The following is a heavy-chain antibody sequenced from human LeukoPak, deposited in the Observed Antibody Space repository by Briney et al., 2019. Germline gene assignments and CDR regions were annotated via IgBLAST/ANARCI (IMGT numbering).Heavy chain of an antibody. V-gene: IGHV3-48*03. CDR2: ISSSGSTI. J-gene: IGHJ4*02. CDR1: GFTFSSYE. Sequence: GGSLRLSCAASGFTFSSYEMNWVRQAPGKGLEWVSYISSSGSTIYYADSVKGRFTISRDNSKNTLYLQMNSLRAEDTAVYYCAKVRPLSGSSALGNFDYWGQGTLVTVSS. D-gene: IGHD1-26*01. CDR3: AKVRPLSGSSALGNFDY.